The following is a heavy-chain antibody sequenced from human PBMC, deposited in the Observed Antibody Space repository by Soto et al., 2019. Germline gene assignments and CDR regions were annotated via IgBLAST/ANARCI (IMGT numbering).Heavy chain of an antibody. D-gene: IGHD3-10*01. J-gene: IGHJ1*01. CDR2: ISWNSGSA. CDR1: GFTFDDYV. CDR3: AKDAGRRGAEHLHH. Sequence: EVQLVESGGGLVQPGRSLRLSCAASGFTFDDYVMHWVRRAPGKGLEWVSGISWNSGSADYADSVKGRFTISRDNAKSFLYLQMNTLRAEDTALYYCAKDAGRRGAEHLHHWGQGTLVIVSS. V-gene: IGHV3-9*01.